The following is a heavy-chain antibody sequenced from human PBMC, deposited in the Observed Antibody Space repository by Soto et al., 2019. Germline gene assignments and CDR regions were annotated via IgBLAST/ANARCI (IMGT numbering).Heavy chain of an antibody. CDR1: GYSISSSNW. J-gene: IGHJ4*02. D-gene: IGHD1-26*01. CDR2: IYYSGTT. Sequence: SETLSLTCAVSGYSISSSNWWGWIRQPPGKGLEWIGYIYYSGTTYYNPSLKSRDTMSVDTSKNQFSMKLTSVTAVDTAVYYCARREIQGPIDYWGQGTLVTVSS. CDR3: ARREIQGPIDY. V-gene: IGHV4-28*01.